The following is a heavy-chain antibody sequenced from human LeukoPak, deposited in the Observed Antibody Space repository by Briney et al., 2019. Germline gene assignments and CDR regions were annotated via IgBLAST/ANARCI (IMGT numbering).Heavy chain of an antibody. CDR3: ARGTAEHRNYGYYMDV. CDR2: IYSSGAT. Sequence: SETLSLTCSVSGGSMNTYYWTWIRQTPGKGLEWIAYIYSSGATNYNPSLKSRVSISMDTSNYQFSLKLNSVTAADTAIYYCARGTAEHRNYGYYMDVWGNGTTVTVSS. D-gene: IGHD2-8*02. V-gene: IGHV4-4*09. CDR1: GGSMNTYY. J-gene: IGHJ6*03.